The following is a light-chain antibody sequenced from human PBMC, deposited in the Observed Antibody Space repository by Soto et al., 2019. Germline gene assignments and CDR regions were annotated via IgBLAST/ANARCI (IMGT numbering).Light chain of an antibody. CDR3: QQYGSSPTWT. CDR1: QSVSSSY. V-gene: IGKV3-20*01. Sequence: DMVLTQSPGTLSLSPGERATLSCRASQSVSSSYLAWYQQKPGQAPRLLIYGASSRATGIPDRFSGSGSGTDFTLTISRLEPEDFAVYYCQQYGSSPTWTFGQGTKVDIK. CDR2: GAS. J-gene: IGKJ1*01.